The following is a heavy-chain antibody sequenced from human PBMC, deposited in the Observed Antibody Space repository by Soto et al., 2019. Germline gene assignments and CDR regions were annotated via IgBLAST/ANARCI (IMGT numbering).Heavy chain of an antibody. CDR3: ARSKVPTVEPNYFDY. J-gene: IGHJ4*02. V-gene: IGHV3-23*01. Sequence: EVQLLESGGGLVQPGGSLRLSCAASGFTFSSYAMSWVRQAPGKGLEWVSAISGSGGSTYYADSVKGRFTISRDNSKNTLYLQMNSLRAEDTAVYYCARSKVPTVEPNYFDYWGQGTLVTVSS. CDR1: GFTFSSYA. D-gene: IGHD4-17*01. CDR2: ISGSGGST.